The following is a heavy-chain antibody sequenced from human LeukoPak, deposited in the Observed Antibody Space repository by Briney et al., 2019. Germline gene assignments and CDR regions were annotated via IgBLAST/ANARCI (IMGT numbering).Heavy chain of an antibody. CDR3: ARVIAARGSDY. Sequence: GGSLRLSCAASGFTFSSYEINWVRQPPGKGLEWVSYISSSGSTIYYADSVKGRFTISRDNAKNSLYLQMNSLRAEDTAVYYCARVIAARGSDYWGQGTLVTVSS. D-gene: IGHD6-6*01. V-gene: IGHV3-48*03. J-gene: IGHJ4*02. CDR2: ISSSGSTI. CDR1: GFTFSSYE.